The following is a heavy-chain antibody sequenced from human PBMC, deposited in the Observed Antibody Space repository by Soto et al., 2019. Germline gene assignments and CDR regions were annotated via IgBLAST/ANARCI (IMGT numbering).Heavy chain of an antibody. CDR3: ARAGTPSTSNFYYYYMDV. Sequence: SETLSLTCTVSGGSISSYYWSWIRQPPGKGLEWIGNIYYSGSTNYNPSLKSRVTISVDTSKNQFSLKLSSVTAADTAVYYCARAGTPSTSNFYYYYMDVWGKGTTVTVSS. CDR2: IYYSGST. V-gene: IGHV4-59*01. D-gene: IGHD2-2*01. J-gene: IGHJ6*03. CDR1: GGSISSYY.